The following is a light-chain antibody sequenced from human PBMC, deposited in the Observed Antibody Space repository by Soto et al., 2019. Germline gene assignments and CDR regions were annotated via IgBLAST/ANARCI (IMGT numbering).Light chain of an antibody. V-gene: IGLV2-14*03. CDR1: SSGVGGYNF. CDR2: DAT. CDR3: TSYTSGSTLEHVV. Sequence: ALTQPASVSGSPGQSITISCAGTSSGVGGYNFVSWYQHHPGKAPKLLIYDATNRPSEISDRFSASKSGNTASLTISGLQPEDEADYYCTSYTSGSTLEHVVFGGGTKLTVL. J-gene: IGLJ2*01.